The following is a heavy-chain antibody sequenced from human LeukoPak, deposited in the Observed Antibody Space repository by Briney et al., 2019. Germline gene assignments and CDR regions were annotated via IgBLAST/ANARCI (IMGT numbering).Heavy chain of an antibody. CDR3: ARDNPYGSGTDY. CDR2: INHSGST. D-gene: IGHD3-10*01. Sequence: SETLSLTCTVSGGSISSGSYYWSWIRQPPGKGLEWIGEINHSGSTNYNPSLKSRVIISIDTSKNQFSLKVNSVTAADTAVYYCARDNPYGSGTDYWGQGSLVTVSS. CDR1: GGSISSGSYY. J-gene: IGHJ4*02. V-gene: IGHV4-39*07.